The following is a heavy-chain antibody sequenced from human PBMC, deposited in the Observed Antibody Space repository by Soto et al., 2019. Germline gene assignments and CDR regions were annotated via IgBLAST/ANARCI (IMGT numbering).Heavy chain of an antibody. Sequence: EVQMLESGGGLVQPGGSLRLSCAASGFTFSSYALTWVRQAPGKGLEWVSSITGSGDYTRYTDSVKGRLTIPRANAKHTLFLQMKSLRADDTAIYYCGKDPNGDYFGAFDFWGQGTMVTVSS. D-gene: IGHD4-17*01. CDR3: GKDPNGDYFGAFDF. J-gene: IGHJ3*01. CDR1: GFTFSSYA. V-gene: IGHV3-23*01. CDR2: ITGSGDYT.